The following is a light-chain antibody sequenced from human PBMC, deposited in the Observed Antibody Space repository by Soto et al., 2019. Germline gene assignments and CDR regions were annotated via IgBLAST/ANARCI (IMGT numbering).Light chain of an antibody. CDR1: QIITGS. J-gene: IGKJ1*01. CDR2: KAS. Sequence: DIQMTQSPSTLSASVGDRVTITCRASQIITGSLAWYQQKPGKAPKLLIYKASTLETGVPSRFSGSRSGTKFTPTTSSLQLDDFAIYYSEHYNNYSSCTYGDGTMV. V-gene: IGKV1-5*03. CDR3: EHYNNYSSCT.